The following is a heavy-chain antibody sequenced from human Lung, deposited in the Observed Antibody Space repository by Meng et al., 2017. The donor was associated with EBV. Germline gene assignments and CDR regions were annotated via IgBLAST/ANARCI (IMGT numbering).Heavy chain of an antibody. CDR2: IYYSGST. CDR3: AATVNDGYFDY. V-gene: IGHV4-31*03. J-gene: IGHJ4*02. D-gene: IGHD4-11*01. CDR1: GGSISSGGYY. Sequence: HVQQTVSGPGLLKPTQPLSFTCNVSGGSISSGGYYWSWIRQHPGKGLEWIGYIYYSGSTYYNPSLKSRVTISVDTSKNQFSLKLSSVTAADTAVYYCAATVNDGYFDYWGQGTLVTVSS.